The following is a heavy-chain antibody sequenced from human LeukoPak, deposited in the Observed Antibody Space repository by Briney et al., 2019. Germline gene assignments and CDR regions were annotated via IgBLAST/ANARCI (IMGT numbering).Heavy chain of an antibody. D-gene: IGHD3-3*01. CDR2: IYPGDSDT. V-gene: IGHV5-51*01. CDR1: GYSFTSYW. Sequence: GESLKISCKGSGYSFTSYWSGWVRQMPGKGLEWMGIIYPGDSDTRYSPSFQGHVTISADKSISTAYLQWSSLKASDTAMYYCARLPKFWSGYYTAVHYYYYMDVWGKGTTVTVSS. CDR3: ARLPKFWSGYYTAVHYYYYMDV. J-gene: IGHJ6*03.